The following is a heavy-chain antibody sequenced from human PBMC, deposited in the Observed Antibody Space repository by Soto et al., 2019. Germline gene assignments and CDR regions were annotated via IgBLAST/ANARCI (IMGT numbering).Heavy chain of an antibody. CDR1: GFTFGDYA. D-gene: IGHD6-19*01. CDR3: TREDDLEQWLAQPSYYYYGMDV. V-gene: IGHV3-49*04. Sequence: SLRLSCTASGFTFGDYAMSWVRQAPGKGLEWVGFIRSKAYGGTTEYAASVKGRFTISRDDSKSIAYLQMNSLKTEDTAVYYCTREDDLEQWLAQPSYYYYGMDVWGQGTTVTVSS. CDR2: IRSKAYGGTT. J-gene: IGHJ6*02.